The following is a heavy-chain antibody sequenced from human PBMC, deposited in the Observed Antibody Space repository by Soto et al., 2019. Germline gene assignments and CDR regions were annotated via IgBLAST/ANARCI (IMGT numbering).Heavy chain of an antibody. J-gene: IGHJ4*02. CDR2: IYYSGST. CDR1: GGSISSGGYY. Sequence: QVQLQESGPGLVKPSQALSLTCTVSGGSISSGGYYWSWIRQHPGKGLEWIGYIYYSGSTYYNPSLKSRVTISVDTSKNQFSLKLSSVTAADTAVYYCARVSRIAAAGNGPSFDYWGQGTLVTVSS. D-gene: IGHD6-13*01. CDR3: ARVSRIAAAGNGPSFDY. V-gene: IGHV4-31*03.